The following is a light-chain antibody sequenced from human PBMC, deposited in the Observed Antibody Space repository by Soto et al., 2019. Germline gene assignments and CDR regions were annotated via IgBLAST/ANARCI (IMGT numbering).Light chain of an antibody. CDR3: SSYAAGNSLI. Sequence: QSALTQPPSASGSPGQSVTISCTGTSSDVGSYNYVSWYQQHPGKAPKLMIFEVTKRPSGVPDRFSGSKSGNTASLTVSGLQAEDEADYFCSSYAAGNSLIFGGGTKLTVL. CDR2: EVT. J-gene: IGLJ2*01. V-gene: IGLV2-8*01. CDR1: SSDVGSYNY.